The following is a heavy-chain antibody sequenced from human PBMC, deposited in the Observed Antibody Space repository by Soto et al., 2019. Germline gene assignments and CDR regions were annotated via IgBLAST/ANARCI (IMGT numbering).Heavy chain of an antibody. J-gene: IGHJ6*02. D-gene: IGHD6-13*01. CDR3: AKDKSGDSSSYYYGMDV. CDR2: ISGSGDST. V-gene: IGHV3-23*01. CDR1: GFTFSSYA. Sequence: PGGSLRLSCAASGFTFSSYAMSWVRQAPGKGLEWVSAISGSGDSTYYADSVKGRFTISRDNSKDTLYLQMNSLRAEDTAVYYCAKDKSGDSSSYYYGMDVWGQGTTVTVSS.